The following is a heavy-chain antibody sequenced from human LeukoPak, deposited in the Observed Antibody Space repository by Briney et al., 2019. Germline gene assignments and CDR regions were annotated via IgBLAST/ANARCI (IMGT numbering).Heavy chain of an antibody. V-gene: IGHV1-18*04. CDR3: ARGGQQLVRYYYYGMDV. Sequence: ASVEVSCKASGYTFTSYGISWVRQAPGQGLEWMGWISAYNGNTNYAQKLQGRVTMTTDTSTSTAYMELRSLRSDDTAVYYCARGGQQLVRYYYYGMDVWGQGTTVTVSS. J-gene: IGHJ6*02. CDR2: ISAYNGNT. CDR1: GYTFTSYG. D-gene: IGHD6-13*01.